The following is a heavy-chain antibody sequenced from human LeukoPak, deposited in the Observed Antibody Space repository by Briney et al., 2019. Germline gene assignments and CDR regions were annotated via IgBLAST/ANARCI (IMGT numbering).Heavy chain of an antibody. CDR2: ISWNSGSI. CDR3: AKDKGEGERPGYYGMDV. CDR1: GFTFDDYA. J-gene: IGHJ6*02. V-gene: IGHV3-9*01. Sequence: GGSLRLSCAASGFTFDDYAMHWVRQAPGKGLEWVSGISWNSGSIGYADSVKGRFTISRDNAKNSLYLQMNSLRAEDTALYYCAKDKGEGERPGYYGMDVWGQGTTVTVSS. D-gene: IGHD1-1*01.